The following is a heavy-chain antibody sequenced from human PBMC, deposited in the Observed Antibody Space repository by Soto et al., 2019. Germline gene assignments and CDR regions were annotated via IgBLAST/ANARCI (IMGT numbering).Heavy chain of an antibody. D-gene: IGHD3-22*01. J-gene: IGHJ6*02. CDR2: IYHSGST. V-gene: IGHV4-30-2*01. CDR3: ARLPYYYDSSGYSSYYYGMDV. CDR1: GGSISSGGYS. Sequence: LSLTCAVSGGSISSGGYSWSWIRQPPGKGLEWIGYIYHSGSTYYNPSLKSRVTISVDRSKNQFSLKLSSVTAADTAVYYCARLPYYYDSSGYSSYYYGMDVWGQGTTVTVSS.